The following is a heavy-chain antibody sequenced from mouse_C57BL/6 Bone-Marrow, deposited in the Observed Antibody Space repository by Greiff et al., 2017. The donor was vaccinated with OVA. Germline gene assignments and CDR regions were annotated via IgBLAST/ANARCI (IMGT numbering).Heavy chain of an antibody. CDR3: ASYYSRSFTSFAY. CDR1: GYTFTSYW. D-gene: IGHD1-1*01. V-gene: IGHV1-64*01. Sequence: QVQLQQPGAELVQPGASVKLSCKASGYTFTSYWMHWVKQRPGQGLEWIGMIHPNSGSTNYNEKFKSKATLTVDKSSSTAYMQLSSLTSEDSAVYYCASYYSRSFTSFAYWGQGTRVTVSA. J-gene: IGHJ3*01. CDR2: IHPNSGST.